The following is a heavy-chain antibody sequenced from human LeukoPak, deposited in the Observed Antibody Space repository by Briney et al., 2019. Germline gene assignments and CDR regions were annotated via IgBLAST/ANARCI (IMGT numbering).Heavy chain of an antibody. D-gene: IGHD5-18*01. CDR2: INTDGSST. CDR1: GFTFSSYW. Sequence: PGGSLRLSCAASGFTFSSYWMHWVRQAPGKGLVWVSRINTDGSSTSYADSVKGRFTISRDNAKNTLYLQMNRLRAEDTAVYYCARALRRDTAMVIGYWGQGTLVTVSS. CDR3: ARALRRDTAMVIGY. V-gene: IGHV3-74*01. J-gene: IGHJ4*02.